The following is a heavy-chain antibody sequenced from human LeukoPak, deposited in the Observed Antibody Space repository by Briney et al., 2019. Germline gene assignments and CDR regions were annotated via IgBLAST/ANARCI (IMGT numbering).Heavy chain of an antibody. J-gene: IGHJ5*01. CDR2: INSDGTDT. CDR3: ARGSSGYYTGVDS. CDR1: GVTFSSHW. V-gene: IGHV3-74*01. Sequence: GGSLRLSCVASGVTFSSHWMHWVRQAPGKGQAWVSRINSDGTDTNHADSVKGRFTISRDNARNTLFLQMHSLRAEDTAVYYCARGSSGYYTGVDSWGQGVLFSVSS. D-gene: IGHD5-18*01.